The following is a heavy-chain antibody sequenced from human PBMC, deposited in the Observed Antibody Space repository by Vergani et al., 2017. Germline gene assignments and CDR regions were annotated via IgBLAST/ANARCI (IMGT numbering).Heavy chain of an antibody. J-gene: IGHJ5*02. Sequence: QVQLQESGPGLVKPSQTLSLTCTVSGGSFNSGSYYWSWLRQPAGKRLEWIGRIHTNGVIHYNPSLNSRATISVDTSRNQISLKLTSVTATDTAIYYCVRDSWRSDLRGVYWFDTWGQGTLVSVSS. D-gene: IGHD3-10*01. V-gene: IGHV4-61*02. CDR1: GGSFNSGSYY. CDR3: VRDSWRSDLRGVYWFDT. CDR2: IHTNGVI.